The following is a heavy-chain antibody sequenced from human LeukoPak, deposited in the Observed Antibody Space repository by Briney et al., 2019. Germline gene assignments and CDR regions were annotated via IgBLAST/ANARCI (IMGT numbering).Heavy chain of an antibody. V-gene: IGHV3-53*01. Sequence: GGSLRLSCAASGVTISSRYTTWVRQDPGKGLEWVSVIRSGGSTVYADSAKGRFTISRDNSKNTLYLQLNSLRAEDTAVYYCAREGSGRTAYNDGLDVWGQGTMVTVSS. CDR3: AREGSGRTAYNDGLDV. D-gene: IGHD3-10*01. J-gene: IGHJ3*01. CDR2: IRSGGST. CDR1: GVTISSRY.